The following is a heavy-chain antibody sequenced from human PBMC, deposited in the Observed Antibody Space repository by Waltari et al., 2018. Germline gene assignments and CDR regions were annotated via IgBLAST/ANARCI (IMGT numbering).Heavy chain of an antibody. CDR2: ISSSGNTI. V-gene: IGHV3-48*03. CDR1: GFTFSSYE. CDR3: ARDSLDSGNYYVYHFYGLDV. J-gene: IGHJ6*02. D-gene: IGHD1-26*01. Sequence: EVQLVESGGGLVQPGGSLRLSCAVSGFTFSSYEMNWVRQAPGKGLEWVSYISSSGNTIYYADSVKGRFTSSRDNAKKLLYLQMNSLRAEDTAVYYCARDSLDSGNYYVYHFYGLDVWGQGTTVTVS.